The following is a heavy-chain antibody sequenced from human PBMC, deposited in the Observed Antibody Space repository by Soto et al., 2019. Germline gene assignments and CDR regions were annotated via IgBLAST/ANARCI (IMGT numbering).Heavy chain of an antibody. CDR1: GFTFSSCA. Sequence: PGGSLRLSCAASGFTFSSCAMHWVRQAPGKGLEWVAVISNDGSNKYYADSVKGRLTISRDNSKNTLYLQMGSLRADDTAVYYCARDNEMPTIHYYSFDYWGQGTLVTVSS. J-gene: IGHJ4*02. V-gene: IGHV3-30-3*01. CDR3: ARDNEMPTIHYYSFDY. CDR2: ISNDGSNK. D-gene: IGHD3-10*01.